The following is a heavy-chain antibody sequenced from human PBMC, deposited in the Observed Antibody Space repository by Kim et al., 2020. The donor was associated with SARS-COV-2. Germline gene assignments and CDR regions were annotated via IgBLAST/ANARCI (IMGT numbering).Heavy chain of an antibody. V-gene: IGHV3-53*01. D-gene: IGHD3-16*01. CDR2: GST. Sequence: GSTYYAASLKGRFTIARDKSRNTLYLQLNSRSADDTAVSYCASLRGYGMDVWGQGTTVTVSS. CDR3: ASLRGYGMDV. J-gene: IGHJ6*02.